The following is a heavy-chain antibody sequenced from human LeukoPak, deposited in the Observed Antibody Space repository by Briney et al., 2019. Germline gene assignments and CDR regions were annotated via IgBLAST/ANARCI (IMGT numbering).Heavy chain of an antibody. Sequence: GGSLRLSCAASGFTFSSYWMSWVRQAPGKGLEWVAFIRYDGSNKYYADSVKGRFTISRDNSKNTLYLQMNSLRAEDTAVYYCAKDLALYYYDSSGYYWDYWGQGTLVTVSP. CDR3: AKDLALYYYDSSGYYWDY. V-gene: IGHV3-30*02. CDR2: IRYDGSNK. CDR1: GFTFSSYW. J-gene: IGHJ4*02. D-gene: IGHD3-22*01.